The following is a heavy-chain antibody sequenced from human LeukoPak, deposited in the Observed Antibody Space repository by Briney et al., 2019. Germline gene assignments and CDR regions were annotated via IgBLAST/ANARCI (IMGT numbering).Heavy chain of an antibody. V-gene: IGHV3-23*01. CDR1: GFTFSSYA. Sequence: GGSLRLSCAASGFTFSSYAMSWVRQAPGKGLEWVSAISGSGGSTYYADSVKGRFTISRDNSKNTLYLQMNSLRAEDTAVYYCAKWLLWFGGLSENWFDPWGQGTLVTVSS. CDR3: AKWLLWFGGLSENWFDP. CDR2: ISGSGGST. J-gene: IGHJ5*02. D-gene: IGHD3-10*01.